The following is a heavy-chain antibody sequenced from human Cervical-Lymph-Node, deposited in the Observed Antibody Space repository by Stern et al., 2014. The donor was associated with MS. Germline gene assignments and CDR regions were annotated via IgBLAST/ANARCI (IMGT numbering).Heavy chain of an antibody. CDR3: ASSVGELTPESV. D-gene: IGHD3-10*01. CDR1: GGTFSSFA. Sequence: DQLVESGAEVKKPGSSVRVSCKASGGTFSSFAISWVRQATGHGLEWMGGMIPMFGAPNYAQKFQGRLTITADASTRTAYMDLNSLRSDDTAVYFCASSVGELTPESVWGQGTTVTV. CDR2: MIPMFGAP. J-gene: IGHJ6*02. V-gene: IGHV1-69*01.